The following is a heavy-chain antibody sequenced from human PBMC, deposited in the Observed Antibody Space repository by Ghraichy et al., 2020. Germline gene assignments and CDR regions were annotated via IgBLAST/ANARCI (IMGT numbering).Heavy chain of an antibody. D-gene: IGHD3-10*01. CDR2: IKSDGSST. CDR3: ARTYGGGMDV. CDR1: GFTFSSHW. V-gene: IGHV3-74*01. Sequence: LSLTCAASGFTFSSHWMNWVRQAPGKGLVWVSRIKSDGSSTAYADSVKGRFTISRDNAKNTLYLQMNSLRVEDTAVYYCARTYGGGMDVWGQGTTVTVSS. J-gene: IGHJ6*02.